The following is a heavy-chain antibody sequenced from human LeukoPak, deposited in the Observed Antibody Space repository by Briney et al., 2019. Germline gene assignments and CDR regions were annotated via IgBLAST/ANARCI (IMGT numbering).Heavy chain of an antibody. V-gene: IGHV4-39*01. CDR2: MYYSGST. D-gene: IGHD3-22*01. CDR3: ARRAFSSGYYYFDY. Sequence: SETLSLTCTVSGGSITTGSYDWGWIRQPPGKGLEWIGSMYYSGSTNYNPSLKSRVTISVDTSENQFSLKLSSVTAADTAVYYCARRAFSSGYYYFDYWGQGTLVTVSS. CDR1: GGSITTGSYD. J-gene: IGHJ4*02.